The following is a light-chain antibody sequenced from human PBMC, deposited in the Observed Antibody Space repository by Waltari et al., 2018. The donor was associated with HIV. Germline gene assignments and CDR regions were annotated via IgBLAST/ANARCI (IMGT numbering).Light chain of an antibody. V-gene: IGKV4-1*01. Sequence: DIALIQSPDFLAVSLVERATVSCTSHHTVLYSSNNKNYLAWYQHKPGQPPKLLFYWATTRESGVPDRFGGSGSGTDFALTISSLQAEDVAVYYCQQYYSLPRTFGQGTKVEIK. CDR2: WAT. CDR3: QQYYSLPRT. J-gene: IGKJ1*01. CDR1: HTVLYSSNNKNY.